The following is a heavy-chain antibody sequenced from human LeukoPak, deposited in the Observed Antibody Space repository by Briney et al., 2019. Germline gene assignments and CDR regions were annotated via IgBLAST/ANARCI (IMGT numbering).Heavy chain of an antibody. CDR1: GFTFSSYW. V-gene: IGHV3-7*01. D-gene: IGHD6-19*01. Sequence: GGSLRLSCGASGFTFSSYWMSWVRQAPGKGLEWVANIKQDGSEKYYVDSVKGRFTISRVNAKNSLYLQMNSLRAEDTAVYYCAREERKFDSSGWYEFAFDIWGQGTMVTVSS. CDR3: AREERKFDSSGWYEFAFDI. J-gene: IGHJ3*02. CDR2: IKQDGSEK.